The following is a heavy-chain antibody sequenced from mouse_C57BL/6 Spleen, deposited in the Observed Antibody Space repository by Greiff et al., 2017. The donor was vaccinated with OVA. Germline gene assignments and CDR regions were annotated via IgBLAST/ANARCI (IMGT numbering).Heavy chain of an antibody. CDR1: GFTFSSYA. Sequence: EVKLEESGGGLVKPGGSLKLSCAASGFTFSSYAMSWVRQTPEKRLEWVATISDGGSYTYYPDNVKGRFTISRDNAKNNLYLQMSHLKSEDTAMYDCARGPYSKWYFDVWGTGTTVTVSS. D-gene: IGHD2-5*01. J-gene: IGHJ1*03. CDR2: ISDGGSYT. V-gene: IGHV5-4*03. CDR3: ARGPYSKWYFDV.